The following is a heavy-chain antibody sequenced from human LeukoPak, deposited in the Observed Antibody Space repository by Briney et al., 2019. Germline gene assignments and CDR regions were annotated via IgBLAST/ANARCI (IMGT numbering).Heavy chain of an antibody. D-gene: IGHD2-2*02. CDR2: TYPGGSDA. J-gene: IGHJ4*02. CDR1: GYSFTSYW. Sequence: GESLKISCKGSGYSFTSYWIGWVRQMPGKGLEWMGTTYPGGSDARYSPSFQGQVTISADKSISTAYLQWSSLKASDTAIYYCARDYTRSSPFDYWGQGTLVTVSS. CDR3: ARDYTRSSPFDY. V-gene: IGHV5-51*01.